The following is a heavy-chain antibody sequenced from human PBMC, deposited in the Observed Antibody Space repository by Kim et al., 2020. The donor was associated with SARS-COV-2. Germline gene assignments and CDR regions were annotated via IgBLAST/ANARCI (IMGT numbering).Heavy chain of an antibody. CDR2: FDPEDGET. CDR1: GYTLTELS. V-gene: IGHV1-24*01. J-gene: IGHJ5*02. Sequence: ASVKVSCKVSGYTLTELSMHWVRQAPGKGLEWMGGFDPEDGETIYAQKFQGRVTMTEDTSTDTAYMELSSLRSEDTAMYYCATVPPGWGSSWYASVFDPWGQGTLVTVSS. D-gene: IGHD6-13*01. CDR3: ATVPPGWGSSWYASVFDP.